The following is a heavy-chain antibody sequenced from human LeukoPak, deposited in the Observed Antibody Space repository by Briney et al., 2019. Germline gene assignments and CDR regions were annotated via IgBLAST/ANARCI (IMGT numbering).Heavy chain of an antibody. V-gene: IGHV3-9*01. D-gene: IGHD6-13*01. Sequence: PGGSLRLSCAASGFTFDDYAMHWVRQAPGEGLEWVSGISWNSGSIGYADSVKGRFTISRDNAKNSLYLQMNSLRAEDTALYYCAKSIVAAAGFDYWGQGTLVTVSS. CDR2: ISWNSGSI. CDR1: GFTFDDYA. CDR3: AKSIVAAAGFDY. J-gene: IGHJ4*02.